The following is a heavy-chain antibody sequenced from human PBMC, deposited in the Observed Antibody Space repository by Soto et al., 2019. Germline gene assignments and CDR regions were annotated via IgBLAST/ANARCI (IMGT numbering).Heavy chain of an antibody. V-gene: IGHV4-59*08. CDR3: AGPASSSGWPFDY. D-gene: IGHD6-19*01. Sequence: PSETLSLTCTVSGGSISSYYWSWIRQPPGKGLEWIGYYSGSTNYNPSLKSRVTISVDTSKNQFSLKLNSVTAADTAVYYCAGPASSSGWPFDYWGQGTLVNVSS. J-gene: IGHJ4*02. CDR1: GGSISSYY. CDR2: YSGST.